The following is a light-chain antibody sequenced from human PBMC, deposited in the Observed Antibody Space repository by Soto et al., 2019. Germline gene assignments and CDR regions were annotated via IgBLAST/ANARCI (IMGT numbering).Light chain of an antibody. CDR1: QSLLHSNGYNY. CDR3: MRALQTPYT. Sequence: DIVMTQSPLSLPVTPGEPASISCRSSQSLLHSNGYNYLDWYLQKPGQSPHLLIYLGSNRASGVPDRFSGSGSGTDFTLKISRVEAEDVGVYYCMRALQTPYTFGQGTKLEIK. V-gene: IGKV2-28*01. J-gene: IGKJ2*01. CDR2: LGS.